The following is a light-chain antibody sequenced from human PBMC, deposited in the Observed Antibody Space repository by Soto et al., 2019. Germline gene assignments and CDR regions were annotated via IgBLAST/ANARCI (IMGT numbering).Light chain of an antibody. CDR2: LGS. Sequence: DIVMTQSPLSLPVTPGEPASISCRSSQSLLHSNGYNYLDWYLQKPGQSPQLLIYLGSNRASGGPDRFSGSGSGTDFTLKISRVEAEDVGVYYCMQDLQTPWTFGQGTKVEIK. V-gene: IGKV2-28*01. CDR1: QSLLHSNGYNY. J-gene: IGKJ1*01. CDR3: MQDLQTPWT.